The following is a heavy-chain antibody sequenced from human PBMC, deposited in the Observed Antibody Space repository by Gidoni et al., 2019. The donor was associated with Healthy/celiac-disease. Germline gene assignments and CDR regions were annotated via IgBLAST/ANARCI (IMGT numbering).Heavy chain of an antibody. CDR3: ARDRSSGYPTMYWYFDL. D-gene: IGHD6-19*01. Sequence: QVQLVQSGAEVKKPGASVKVSCKASGYTFTSYAMHWVRQAPGQRLEWMGWINAGNGNTKYSQKFQGRVTITRDTSASTAYMELSSLRSEDTAVYYCARDRSSGYPTMYWYFDLWGRGTLVTVSS. J-gene: IGHJ2*01. V-gene: IGHV1-3*01. CDR2: INAGNGNT. CDR1: GYTFTSYA.